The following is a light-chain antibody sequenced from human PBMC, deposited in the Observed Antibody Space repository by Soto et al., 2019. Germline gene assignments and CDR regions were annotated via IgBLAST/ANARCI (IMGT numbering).Light chain of an antibody. Sequence: EIVLTQSPGTLSLSPGERATLSCRASQSVSSSYLAWYQQKPGQAPMLLIYGASSMAAGIPDRFSGSGSGTDFTLTISRLEPEDFAVYYCQQYGSSPQTFGQGTKLQI. CDR3: QQYGSSPQT. CDR1: QSVSSSY. CDR2: GAS. J-gene: IGKJ2*01. V-gene: IGKV3-20*01.